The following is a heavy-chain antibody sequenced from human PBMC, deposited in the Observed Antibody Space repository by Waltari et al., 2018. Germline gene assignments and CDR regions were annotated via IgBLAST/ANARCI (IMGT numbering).Heavy chain of an antibody. J-gene: IGHJ4*02. V-gene: IGHV3-30*04. CDR1: GFTFISYT. CDR3: ARDGEMYCSSTSCYYFDH. CDR2: ISYDGSNK. D-gene: IGHD2-2*01. Sequence: QGQLVESGGGVVQPGRSLRLSGAASGFTFISYTMHWVRQAPGKGLEWVAVISYDGSNKYHADSVKGRFTISRDNSKNTLYLQMNSLRTEDTAVYYCARDGEMYCSSTSCYYFDHWGQGTLVTVSS.